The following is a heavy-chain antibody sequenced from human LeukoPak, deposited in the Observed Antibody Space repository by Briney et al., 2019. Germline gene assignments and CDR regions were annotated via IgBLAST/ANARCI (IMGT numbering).Heavy chain of an antibody. J-gene: IGHJ6*03. Sequence: PSETLSLTCTVSGGSISSGSYYWSWIRQPAGKGLEWIGRIYTSGSTNYNPSLKSRVTISVDTSKNQFSLKLSSVTAADTAVYYCARFSWFGVISGYYYMDVWGKGTTVTISS. V-gene: IGHV4-61*02. CDR1: GGSISSGSYY. D-gene: IGHD3-10*01. CDR2: IYTSGST. CDR3: ARFSWFGVISGYYYMDV.